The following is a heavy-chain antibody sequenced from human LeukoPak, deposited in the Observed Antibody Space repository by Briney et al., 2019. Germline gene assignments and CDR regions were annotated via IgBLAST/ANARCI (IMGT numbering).Heavy chain of an antibody. Sequence: PGRSLRLSCAASGFTFSSYGMHWVRQAPGKGLEWVAVIWYDGSNKYYADSVKGRFTISRDNSKNTLYLQMNSLRAEDTAVYYCARDYYDSSGSTPFDPWGQGTLVTVSS. J-gene: IGHJ5*02. CDR1: GFTFSSYG. V-gene: IGHV3-33*01. CDR3: ARDYYDSSGSTPFDP. CDR2: IWYDGSNK. D-gene: IGHD3-22*01.